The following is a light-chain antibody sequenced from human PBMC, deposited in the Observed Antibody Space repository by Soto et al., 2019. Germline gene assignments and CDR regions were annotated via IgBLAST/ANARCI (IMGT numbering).Light chain of an antibody. CDR2: DVS. J-gene: IGLJ2*01. CDR3: CSYAGSYTLRVV. V-gene: IGLV2-11*01. Sequence: QSALTQPRSVSGSPGQSVTISCTGTSSDVGGYNYVSWYQQHPGKAPKLMIYDVSKRPSGVPDRFSGSKSGNTASLTIPGLQAEDEADYYCCSYAGSYTLRVVFGGGTKLTVL. CDR1: SSDVGGYNY.